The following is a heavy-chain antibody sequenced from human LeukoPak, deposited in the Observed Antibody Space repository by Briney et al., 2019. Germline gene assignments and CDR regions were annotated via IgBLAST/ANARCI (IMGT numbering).Heavy chain of an antibody. CDR3: ARSSGYFTYFDL. CDR2: MSSTGNTI. CDR1: GFTLRDYY. J-gene: IGHJ2*01. V-gene: IGHV3-11*04. D-gene: IGHD5-18*01. Sequence: PGGSLRLSCTASGFTLRDYYMSWIRQAPGKGLEWISYMSSTGNTIYYAESVKGRFTVSRDSANNSMSLQMTSLRAEDSAVYYCARSSGYFTYFDLWGRGPLVTVSS.